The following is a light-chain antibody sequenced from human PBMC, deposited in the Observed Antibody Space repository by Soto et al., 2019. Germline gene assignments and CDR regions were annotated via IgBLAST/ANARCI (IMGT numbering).Light chain of an antibody. CDR2: GNN. J-gene: IGLJ2*01. V-gene: IGLV1-40*01. CDR1: SSNIGAGYD. Sequence: QSMLTQPPSVSGAPGQRVTISCTGSSSNIGAGYDVHWYQQLPGTAPKLLIYGNNNRPSGVPDRFSGSKSGPSASLAITGLQAEDEADYYCLSYDSSLSGSRVFGGGTKLTVL. CDR3: LSYDSSLSGSRV.